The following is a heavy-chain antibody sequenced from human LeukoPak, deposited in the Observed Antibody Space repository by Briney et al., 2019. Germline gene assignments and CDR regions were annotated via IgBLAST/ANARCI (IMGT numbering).Heavy chain of an antibody. J-gene: IGHJ5*02. CDR2: INPNNGGP. CDR1: GYTFTGYY. CDR3: ARGGPTYGSKYNWFDP. Sequence: ASVKVSCKASGYTFTGYYKHWVRQAPGQGLEWMGRINPNNGGPNYAQKFRGRVTMTRDTSISTAYMELGRLTSDDTAVYYCARGGPTYGSKYNWFDPWGQGTLVTVSS. D-gene: IGHD4/OR15-4a*01. V-gene: IGHV1-2*06.